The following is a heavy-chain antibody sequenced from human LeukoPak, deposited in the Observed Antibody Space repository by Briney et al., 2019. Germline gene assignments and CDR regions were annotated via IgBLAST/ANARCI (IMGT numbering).Heavy chain of an antibody. D-gene: IGHD2-15*01. CDR2: IGGDGGRT. CDR1: GFTFDDYA. V-gene: IGHV3-43*02. CDR3: AKDRYCSGGTCSGGFDS. J-gene: IGHJ4*02. Sequence: GGSLRLSCAASGFTFDDYAMHWVRHPPGKGLEWVSLIGGDGGRTKYADSVEGRFTISRDNSKNSLYLQMNSLRAEDTALYYCAKDRYCSGGTCSGGFDSWGQGTLVAVSS.